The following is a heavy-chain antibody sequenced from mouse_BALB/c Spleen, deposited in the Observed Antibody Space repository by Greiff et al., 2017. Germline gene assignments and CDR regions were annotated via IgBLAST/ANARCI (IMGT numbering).Heavy chain of an antibody. D-gene: IGHD2-4*01. CDR2: ISSGGST. V-gene: IGHV5-6-5*01. CDR3: ARGTGNDYDAWFAY. J-gene: IGHJ3*01. CDR1: GFTFSSYA. Sequence: EVKLVESGGGLVKPGGSLKLSCAASGFTFSSYAMSWVRQTPEKRLEWVASISSGGSTYYPDSVKGRFTISRDNARNILYLQMSSLRSEDTAMYYCARGTGNDYDAWFAYWGQGTLVTVAA.